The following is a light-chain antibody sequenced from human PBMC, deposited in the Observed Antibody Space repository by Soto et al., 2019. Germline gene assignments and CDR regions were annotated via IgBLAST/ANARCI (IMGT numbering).Light chain of an antibody. CDR3: QQYGSSPEIS. CDR2: GAS. J-gene: IGKJ3*01. V-gene: IGKV3-20*01. CDR1: QTISDNH. Sequence: DIVLTQSPGTLSLSPGERATLSYRASQTISDNHLAWYQQKPGQSPRLLISGASVRAPGVPDRFSGSGSETDFTLTISRLEPEDFGFYYCQQYGSSPEISFGPGTKVDIK.